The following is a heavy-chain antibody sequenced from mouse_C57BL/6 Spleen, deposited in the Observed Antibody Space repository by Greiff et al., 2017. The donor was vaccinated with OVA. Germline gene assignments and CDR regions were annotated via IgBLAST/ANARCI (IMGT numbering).Heavy chain of an antibody. D-gene: IGHD4-1*01. V-gene: IGHV1-52*01. CDR1: GYTFTSYW. J-gene: IGHJ3*01. CDR2: IDPSDSET. CDR3: ARWGKLGGVAY. Sequence: QVQLKQPGAELVRPGSSVKLSCKASGYTFTSYWMHWVKQRPIQGLEWIGNIDPSDSETHYNQKFKDKATLTVDKSSSTAYMQLSSLTSEDSAVYCCARWGKLGGVAYWGQGTLVTVSA.